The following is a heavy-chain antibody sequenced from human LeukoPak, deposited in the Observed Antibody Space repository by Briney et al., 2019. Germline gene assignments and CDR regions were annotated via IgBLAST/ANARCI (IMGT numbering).Heavy chain of an antibody. CDR2: ISGSGGST. CDR1: GFTFSSYA. V-gene: IGHV3-23*01. Sequence: PGGSLRLSCAASGFTFSSYAMSWVREAPGKGLEWVSAISGSGGSTYYADSVKGRFTISRDNSKNTLYLQMNSPRAEDTAVYYCARITMVQGVIVDYWGQGTLVTVSS. D-gene: IGHD3-10*01. CDR3: ARITMVQGVIVDY. J-gene: IGHJ4*02.